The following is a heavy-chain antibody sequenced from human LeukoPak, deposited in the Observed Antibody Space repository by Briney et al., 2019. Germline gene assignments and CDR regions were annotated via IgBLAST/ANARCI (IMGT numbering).Heavy chain of an antibody. D-gene: IGHD3-3*01. CDR1: GFTFSSYW. Sequence: GGSLRLSCAASGFTFSSYWMSWVRQAPGKGLEWVANIKQDGSEKYYVDSVKGRFTISRDNAKNSLYLQMNSLRAEDTAVYYCARDLVTTIFGVVTKYYFDYWGQGTLVTVSS. J-gene: IGHJ4*02. CDR2: IKQDGSEK. V-gene: IGHV3-7*01. CDR3: ARDLVTTIFGVVTKYYFDY.